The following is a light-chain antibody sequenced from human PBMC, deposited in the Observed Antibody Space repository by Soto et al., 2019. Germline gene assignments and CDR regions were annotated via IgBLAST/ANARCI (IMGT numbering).Light chain of an antibody. Sequence: QSALTQPASVSGSPGQSITISCIGTSSDVGGYNYVSWYQQHPGKAPKLMISEVSNRPSGVSNRFSGSKSGNTASLTISGLQAEDEADYYCSSYTSSNTVVFGGGTKLTVL. CDR3: SSYTSSNTVV. CDR2: EVS. J-gene: IGLJ2*01. V-gene: IGLV2-14*01. CDR1: SSDVGGYNY.